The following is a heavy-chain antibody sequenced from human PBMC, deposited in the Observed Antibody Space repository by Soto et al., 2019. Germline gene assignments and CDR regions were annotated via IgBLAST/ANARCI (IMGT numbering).Heavy chain of an antibody. CDR2: IRYSGST. CDR1: GDSINSSF. Sequence: SETLSLTCTVSGDSINSSFWHWIRQPPEKGLEWIGFIRYSGSTIYNPSLRSRVTISVDTSKNQFSLKLSSVTAADTAVYYCARFYYCYMDVWGKGTTVTSP. V-gene: IGHV4-59*01. CDR3: ARFYYCYMDV. J-gene: IGHJ6*03.